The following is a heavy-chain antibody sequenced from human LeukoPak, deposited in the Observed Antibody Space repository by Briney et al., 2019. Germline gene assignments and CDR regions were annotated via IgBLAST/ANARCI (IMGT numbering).Heavy chain of an antibody. D-gene: IGHD5-12*01. CDR1: GFTFSNAW. J-gene: IGHJ4*02. CDR2: IKSKTDGGTT. CDR3: ARGSRDVWWLLSFYFDC. V-gene: IGHV3-15*01. Sequence: PGGSLRLSCAASGFTFSNAWMSWVRQAPGKGLEWVGRIKSKTDGGTTDYAAPVKGRFTISRDDSKNTLYLQMNSLRAEDTAVYYCARGSRDVWWLLSFYFDCWGQGTLVTVSS.